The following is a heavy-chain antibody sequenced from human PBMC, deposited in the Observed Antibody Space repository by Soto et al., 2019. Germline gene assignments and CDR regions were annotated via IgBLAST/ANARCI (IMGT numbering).Heavy chain of an antibody. CDR1: GGSISSRNYY. CDR2: IYYSGST. Sequence: QLQLQESGPGLVKPSETLSLTCTVSGGSISSRNYYWGWIRQPPGKGLEWIGSIYYSGSTYYNPSLRSRVTMSVDTSKDQFSLKLSSVTAADTAVYYCAREHYAILTGHRDWFDPWGQGVLVTVSS. V-gene: IGHV4-39*02. CDR3: AREHYAILTGHRDWFDP. J-gene: IGHJ5*02. D-gene: IGHD3-9*01.